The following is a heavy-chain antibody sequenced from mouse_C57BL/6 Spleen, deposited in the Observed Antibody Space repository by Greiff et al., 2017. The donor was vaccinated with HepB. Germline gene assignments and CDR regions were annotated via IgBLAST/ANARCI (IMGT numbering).Heavy chain of an antibody. CDR3: ARGYDGYYAWCAY. Sequence: LVESGPELVKPGASVKISCKASGYSFTDYNMNWVKQSNGKSLEWIGVINPNYGTTSYNQKFKGKATLTVDQSSSTAYMQLNSLTSEDSAVYYGARGYDGYYAWCAYWGQGTLVTVSA. D-gene: IGHD2-3*01. J-gene: IGHJ3*01. CDR1: GYSFTDYN. CDR2: INPNYGTT. V-gene: IGHV1-39*01.